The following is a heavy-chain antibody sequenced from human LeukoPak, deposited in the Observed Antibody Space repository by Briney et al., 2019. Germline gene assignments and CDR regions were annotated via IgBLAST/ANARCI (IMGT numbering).Heavy chain of an antibody. CDR3: ASSRLVGATDNDY. CDR1: GFAFSSYA. D-gene: IGHD1-26*01. J-gene: IGHJ4*02. V-gene: IGHV3-30-3*01. Sequence: GGSLRLSCGASGFAFSSYAMHWVRQAPGKGLEWVALIGNDVNNKFYAYSVKGRFTISRDNSKNSLYLQMNSLRAEDTAVYYCASSRLVGATDNDYWGQGTLVTVSS. CDR2: IGNDVNNK.